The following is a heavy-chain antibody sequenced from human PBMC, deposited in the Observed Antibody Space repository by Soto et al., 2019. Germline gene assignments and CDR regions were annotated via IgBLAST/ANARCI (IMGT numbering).Heavy chain of an antibody. CDR2: ISSSGSTI. V-gene: IGHV3-23*01. Sequence: PGGSLRLSCAASGFTFSTFAMNWVRQAPGKGLEWVSYISSSGSTIYYADSVKGRFTISRDNSKNTLYLQMNSLRVEDTAVYYCAKDTRFNPWGQGTLVTVSS. J-gene: IGHJ5*02. CDR1: GFTFSTFA. CDR3: AKDTRFNP.